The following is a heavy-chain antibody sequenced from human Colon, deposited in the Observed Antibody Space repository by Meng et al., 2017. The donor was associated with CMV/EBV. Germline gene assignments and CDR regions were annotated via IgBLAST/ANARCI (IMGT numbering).Heavy chain of an antibody. V-gene: IGHV3-21*01. D-gene: IGHD2-2*01. J-gene: IGHJ4*02. Sequence: GGSLRLSCVVSEFSFSSYNFNWVRLAPGKGLEWVASINSTSTYIYYADSVKGRFTISRDNAKNSLYLQMNSLRAEDTAVYYCARALRTLIVVVPAATDYWGQGTLVTVSS. CDR2: INSTSTYI. CDR1: EFSFSSYN. CDR3: ARALRTLIVVVPAATDY.